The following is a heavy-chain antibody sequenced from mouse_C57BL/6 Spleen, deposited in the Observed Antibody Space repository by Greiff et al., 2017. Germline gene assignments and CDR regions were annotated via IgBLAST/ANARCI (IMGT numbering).Heavy chain of an antibody. CDR2: IYTGSGST. J-gene: IGHJ4*01. D-gene: IGHD1-1*01. CDR3: ARTGYYDSSPYAMAY. CDR1: GYTFTSYW. Sequence: QVQLQQPGAELVKPGASLKMSCKASGYTFTSYWITWVHQTPGQGLEWIGDIYTGSGSTNYNEKFKSKATLTVDTSSSTAYMQLSSLTSEDYAVYYCARTGYYDSSPYAMAYWGQGTSVTVSA. V-gene: IGHV1-55*01.